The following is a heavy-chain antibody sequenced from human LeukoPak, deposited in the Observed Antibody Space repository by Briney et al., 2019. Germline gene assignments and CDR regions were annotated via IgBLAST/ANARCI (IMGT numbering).Heavy chain of an antibody. Sequence: SGGSLRLSCAASGFSLSSYWMHWVRQAAGKVLVWVSRINSDGSSTTYADSVRGRFTISRDNAKNTLYLQMNSLRAEDTAVYYCARRGYYGNYFDYWGQGTLVTVSS. D-gene: IGHD3-22*01. CDR2: INSDGSST. J-gene: IGHJ4*02. CDR3: ARRGYYGNYFDY. CDR1: GFSLSSYW. V-gene: IGHV3-74*01.